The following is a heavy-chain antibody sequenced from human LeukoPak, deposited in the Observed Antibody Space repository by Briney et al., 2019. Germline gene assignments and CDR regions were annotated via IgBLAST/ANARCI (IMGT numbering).Heavy chain of an antibody. Sequence: SETLSLTCTVSGGSISSYYWSWIRQPAGKGLEWIGRIYTSGSTNYNPSLKSRVTMSVDTSKNQFSLKLSSVTAADTAVYYCARDKVVTAIQDWYFDLWGRGTLVIVSS. J-gene: IGHJ2*01. D-gene: IGHD2-21*02. CDR3: ARDKVVTAIQDWYFDL. V-gene: IGHV4-4*07. CDR2: IYTSGST. CDR1: GGSISSYY.